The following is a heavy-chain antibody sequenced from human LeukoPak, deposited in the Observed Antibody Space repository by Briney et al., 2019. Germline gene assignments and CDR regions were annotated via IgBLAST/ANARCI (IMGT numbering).Heavy chain of an antibody. J-gene: IGHJ4*02. CDR2: ISGSGSST. D-gene: IGHD3-10*01. CDR1: GFTFSSYA. Sequence: GGSLRLSCAASGFTFSSYAMSWVRQAPGRGLEWFSAISGSGSSTHYGDSVKGRFTISRDNSRNTLYLQLNRLRAEDTAVYYCAKLLRGVIVPYFDYWGQGTLVTVSS. V-gene: IGHV3-23*01. CDR3: AKLLRGVIVPYFDY.